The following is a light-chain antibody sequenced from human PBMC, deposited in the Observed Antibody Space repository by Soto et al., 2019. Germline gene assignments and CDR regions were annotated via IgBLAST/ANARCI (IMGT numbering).Light chain of an antibody. CDR1: QSVSSY. CDR3: QQRSNWPPVLT. Sequence: IVLTQSPATLSLSPGERATLSCRASQSVSSYLAWYQQKPGQAPRLLIYDASNRATGIPARFSGSGSGTDFTLTISRLEPEDFGVYYCQQRSNWPPVLTFGGGTKVEIK. CDR2: DAS. J-gene: IGKJ4*01. V-gene: IGKV3-11*01.